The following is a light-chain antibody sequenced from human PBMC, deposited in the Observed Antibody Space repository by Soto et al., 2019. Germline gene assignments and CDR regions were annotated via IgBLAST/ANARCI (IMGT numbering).Light chain of an antibody. J-gene: IGKJ3*01. Sequence: DIQMTQSPSSLSASVGDRVTVTCRASLDIGIYLHWYQQRPGKAPTLLIYAASSLQSGVPSRFSGSGSGTDFTLSINSLQPEDFATYFCQQSYTAPFTFGPGTKVEIK. V-gene: IGKV1-39*01. CDR1: LDIGIY. CDR3: QQSYTAPFT. CDR2: AAS.